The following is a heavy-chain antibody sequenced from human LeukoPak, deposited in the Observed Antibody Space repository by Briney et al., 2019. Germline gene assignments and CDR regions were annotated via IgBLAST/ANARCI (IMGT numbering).Heavy chain of an antibody. CDR1: GYTFTSYG. Sequence: ASVKVSCKASGYTFTSYGISWVRQAPGQGLEWMGWISAYNGNTNYAQKLQGRVTMTTDTSTSTAYMELSSLVSEDTAVYYCARGTGSWLRLTRWFDPWGQGTLVTVSS. CDR2: ISAYNGNT. CDR3: ARGTGSWLRLTRWFDP. D-gene: IGHD5-12*01. V-gene: IGHV1-18*01. J-gene: IGHJ5*02.